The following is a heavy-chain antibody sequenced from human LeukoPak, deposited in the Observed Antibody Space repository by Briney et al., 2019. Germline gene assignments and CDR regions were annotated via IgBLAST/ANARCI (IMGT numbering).Heavy chain of an antibody. D-gene: IGHD1-1*01. CDR3: AKDYLKPKTGTSPYFDY. CDR1: GFTSSSYG. J-gene: IGHJ4*02. Sequence: PPGRSLRLSCAASGFTSSSYGMHWVRQAPGKGLEWVAVISYDGSNKYYADSVKGRFTISRDNSKNTLYLQMNSLRAEDTAVYYCAKDYLKPKTGTSPYFDYWGQGTLVTVSS. CDR2: ISYDGSNK. V-gene: IGHV3-30*18.